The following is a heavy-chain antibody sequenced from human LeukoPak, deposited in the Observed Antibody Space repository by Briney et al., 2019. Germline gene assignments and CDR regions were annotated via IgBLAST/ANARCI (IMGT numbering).Heavy chain of an antibody. CDR3: ARGGFFYDILAGYYLGPIDY. CDR2: IYYSGST. CDR1: GGSISSSSCY. Sequence: SETLSLTCTVSGGSISSSSCYWGWIRQPPGKGRVWIGRIYYSGSTYYNPSLKNRVTISVDTSKNQSSLKLSTVPAADTAVYYCARGGFFYDILAGYYLGPIDYWGQGTLVTVSS. J-gene: IGHJ4*02. V-gene: IGHV4-39*01. D-gene: IGHD3-9*01.